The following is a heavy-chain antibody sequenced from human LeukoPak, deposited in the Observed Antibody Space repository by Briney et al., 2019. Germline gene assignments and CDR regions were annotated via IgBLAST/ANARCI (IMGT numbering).Heavy chain of an antibody. V-gene: IGHV3-30*12. J-gene: IGHJ4*02. Sequence: GGSLRLSCAASGFTFSSYGMHWVRQALGKGLEWVAFIPYDGSNKYYADSVKGRFTISRDNAKNTLYLQMNSLRAEDTAVYYCARDLVVMSAYWGQGTLVTVSS. CDR3: ARDLVVMSAY. CDR2: IPYDGSNK. CDR1: GFTFSSYG. D-gene: IGHD3-22*01.